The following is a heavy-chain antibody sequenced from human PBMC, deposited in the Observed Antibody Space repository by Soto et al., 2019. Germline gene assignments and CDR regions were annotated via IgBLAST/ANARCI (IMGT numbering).Heavy chain of an antibody. CDR1: VDSFTSYW. Sequence: GLSLKISCKVSVDSFTSYWISWVSQMPGKGLEWMGRIDPSDSYTNYSPSFQGHVTISADKSISTAYLQWSSLKASDTAMYYCARRLKLGTGYGMDVWGQGTTVTVSS. V-gene: IGHV5-10-1*01. D-gene: IGHD7-27*01. J-gene: IGHJ6*02. CDR2: IDPSDSYT. CDR3: ARRLKLGTGYGMDV.